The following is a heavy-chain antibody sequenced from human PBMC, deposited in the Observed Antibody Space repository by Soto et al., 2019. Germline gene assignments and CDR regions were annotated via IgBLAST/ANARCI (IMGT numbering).Heavy chain of an antibody. CDR2: IDPSDSYT. V-gene: IGHV5-10-1*01. D-gene: IGHD2-2*01. CDR3: ARSCSSTSCYEHYYYGMDV. Sequence: GESLKISCKGSGYSFTSYWISWVRQMPGKGLEWMGRIDPSDSYTNYSPSFQGHVTISADKSISTAYLQWSSLKASDTAMYYSARSCSSTSCYEHYYYGMDVWGQGTTVTVSS. J-gene: IGHJ6*02. CDR1: GYSFTSYW.